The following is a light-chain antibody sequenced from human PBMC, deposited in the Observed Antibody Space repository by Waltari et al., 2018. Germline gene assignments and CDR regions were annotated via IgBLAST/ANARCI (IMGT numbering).Light chain of an antibody. CDR3: CAFAATPL. CDR1: AGVVRGSRF. V-gene: IGLV2-11*01. J-gene: IGLJ3*02. Sequence: QAALTQPRSVSGSPGPSVTIHCTGTAGVVRGSRFFSWYQNHPGKAPKLIIYVMYKRPSGVPDRFSGSKSDNTASLTFSGLQAEDEADFFCCAFAATPLFGGGTKLTVL. CDR2: VMY.